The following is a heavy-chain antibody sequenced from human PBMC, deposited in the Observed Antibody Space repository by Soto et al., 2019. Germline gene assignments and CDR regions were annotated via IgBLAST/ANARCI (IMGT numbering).Heavy chain of an antibody. CDR2: ISDDGNTK. Sequence: QVQLVESGGGVVQPGTSLRLSCAASGFSFSTYAMYWVRQAPGRGLEWVAVISDDGNTKYYADSVKGRFTISRDNSRNTLYLQIYSLRTEDAAVYYCASSYFYDSGGYYTFDYWGQGTLVTVSS. D-gene: IGHD3-22*01. CDR3: ASSYFYDSGGYYTFDY. J-gene: IGHJ4*02. CDR1: GFSFSTYA. V-gene: IGHV3-30-3*01.